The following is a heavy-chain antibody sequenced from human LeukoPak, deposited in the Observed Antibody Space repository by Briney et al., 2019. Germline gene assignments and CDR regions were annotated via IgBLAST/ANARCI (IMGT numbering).Heavy chain of an antibody. CDR2: ISDDGNNK. J-gene: IGHJ6*02. CDR1: GFTFTNFA. Sequence: PGGSLRLSYAASGFTFTNFAMHWVRQAPGKGLEWVTVISDDGNNKYFADSVKGRFTISRDNSKNTLYPQMNSLRAEDTAVYYCARDFSAYYEGDYNYGMDVWGQGTTVTVSS. CDR3: ARDFSAYYEGDYNYGMDV. D-gene: IGHD3-22*01. V-gene: IGHV3-30*03.